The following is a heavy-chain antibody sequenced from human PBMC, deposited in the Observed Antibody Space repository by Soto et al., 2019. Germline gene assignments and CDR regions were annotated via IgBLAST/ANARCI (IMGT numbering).Heavy chain of an antibody. Sequence: ESGGGVVQPGRSLRLSCAASGFTFSSYGMHWVRQAPGKGLEWVAVIWYDGSNKYYADSVKGRFTISRDNSKNTLYLQMKSLRAEDTAVYYCARGEDYYDSSGYYDFDYWGQGTLVTVSS. CDR3: ARGEDYYDSSGYYDFDY. D-gene: IGHD3-22*01. J-gene: IGHJ4*02. CDR1: GFTFSSYG. CDR2: IWYDGSNK. V-gene: IGHV3-33*01.